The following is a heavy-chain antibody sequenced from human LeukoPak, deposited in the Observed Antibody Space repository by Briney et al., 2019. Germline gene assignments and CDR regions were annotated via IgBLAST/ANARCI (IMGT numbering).Heavy chain of an antibody. CDR2: IIVSGTT. J-gene: IGHJ4*02. D-gene: IGHD6-25*01. V-gene: IGHV3-23*01. CDR1: GFTFSSFS. Sequence: QPGGSLRLSCAASGFTFSSFSMTWVRQAPGKGLEWVSSIIVSGTTYYADSVKGRFTISRDSFRGTLFLQMHSLRVEDTAVYFCAKGSVGNADFASWGQGALVTVSS. CDR3: AKGSVGNADFAS.